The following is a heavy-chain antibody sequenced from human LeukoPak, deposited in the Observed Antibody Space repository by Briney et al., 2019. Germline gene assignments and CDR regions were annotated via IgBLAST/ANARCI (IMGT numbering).Heavy chain of an antibody. J-gene: IGHJ4*02. CDR2: ITGSGDRT. Sequence: GGSLRLSCAASGFSFSTSAMSWVRQAPGKGLEWVSTITGSGDRTYYGDSVKGPFTISRDNSKNTLYLQMNSLSVEDTAIYYCAKRYFDWLSAFDHWGQGALVTVSS. V-gene: IGHV3-23*01. CDR1: GFSFSTSA. D-gene: IGHD3-9*01. CDR3: AKRYFDWLSAFDH.